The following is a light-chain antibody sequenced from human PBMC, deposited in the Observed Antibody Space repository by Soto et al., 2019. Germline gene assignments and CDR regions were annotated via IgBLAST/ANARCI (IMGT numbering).Light chain of an antibody. CDR3: MQTLQTTGK. J-gene: IGKJ1*01. CDR2: SAS. CDR1: QSLLHSNGKTF. V-gene: IGKV2-28*01. Sequence: DIVMTQSPLSLPVTPGEPSSISCRSSQSLLHSNGKTFLDWYLQKPGQSPQLLIFSASKRASGVPDRFSASGSGTDFTLKINRVEAEDVGVYYCMQTLQTTGKFSQGTKV.